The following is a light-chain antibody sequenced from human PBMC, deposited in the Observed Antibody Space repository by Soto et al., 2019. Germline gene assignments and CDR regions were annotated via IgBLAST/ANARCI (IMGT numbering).Light chain of an antibody. CDR2: VGTGGIVG. CDR3: GADHGSGSNFVV. Sequence: QSVLTQPPSASASLGASVTLTCTLSSGYSNYKVDWYQQRPGKGPRFVMRVGTGGIVGFKGDGIPDRFSVLGSGLNRYLTIKNIQEEDESDYHCGADHGSGSNFVVFGGGTKVTVL. CDR1: SGYSNYK. V-gene: IGLV9-49*01. J-gene: IGLJ2*01.